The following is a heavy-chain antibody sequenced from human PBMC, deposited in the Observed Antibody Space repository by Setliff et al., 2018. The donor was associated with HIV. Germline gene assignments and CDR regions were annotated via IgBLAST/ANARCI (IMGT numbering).Heavy chain of an antibody. J-gene: IGHJ2*01. Sequence: SETLSLTCAVYGGSFSGYYWSWIRQPPGKGLEWIGEINHSGSTNYNPSLKSRVTISVDTSKDQFSLKLSSVTAADPAVYYCARGLGQQLGRFWYFDLWGRGTLVTVSS. CDR3: ARGLGQQLGRFWYFDL. V-gene: IGHV4-34*01. D-gene: IGHD6-13*01. CDR2: INHSGST. CDR1: GGSFSGYY.